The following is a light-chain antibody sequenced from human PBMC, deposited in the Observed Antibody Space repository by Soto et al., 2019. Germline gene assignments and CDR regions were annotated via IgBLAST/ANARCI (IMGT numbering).Light chain of an antibody. CDR2: EVS. J-gene: IGLJ2*01. CDR1: SSEVGGYSN. CDR3: SSYAGSNNLV. V-gene: IGLV2-8*01. Sequence: QSALSQPPSASGSPGQSVTISCTGTSSEVGGYSNVSWYQQHPGKAPKLMIYEVSKRPSGVPDSFSGSKSGNTASLTVSGLQAEDEADYYCSSYAGSNNLVFGGGTKLTVL.